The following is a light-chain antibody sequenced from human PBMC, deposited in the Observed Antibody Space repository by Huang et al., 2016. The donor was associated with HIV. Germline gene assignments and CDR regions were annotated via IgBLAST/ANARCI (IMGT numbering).Light chain of an antibody. V-gene: IGKV1-NL1*01. CDR3: QQYFADPVT. Sequence: DIQMTQSPSSLSASVGDRVTITCRASQDIGGSLAWFQQRPGKAPKLLLYSTFVLESGVPPRFTGSGSGTEYTLTIISLQPQDFATYYCQQYFADPVTFGQGTRLDIK. CDR1: QDIGGS. J-gene: IGKJ2*01. CDR2: STF.